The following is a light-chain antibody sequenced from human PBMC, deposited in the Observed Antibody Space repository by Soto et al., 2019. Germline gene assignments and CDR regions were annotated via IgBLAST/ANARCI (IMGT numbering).Light chain of an antibody. CDR2: SGS. J-gene: IGKJ2*01. CDR1: QSMSDS. V-gene: IGKV1-39*01. Sequence: DIQLTQSPSSLSASVGDRVTISCRASQSMSDSLNWYQQKSGKAPKLLIYSGSTLETGVPSRFSGSGSGTDFTLTISSLQPEDFGTYFWQQSYSNSYTFGQGTTLVIK. CDR3: QQSYSNSYT.